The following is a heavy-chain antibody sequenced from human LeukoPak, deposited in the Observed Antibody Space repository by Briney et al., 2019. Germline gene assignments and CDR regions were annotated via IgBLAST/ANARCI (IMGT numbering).Heavy chain of an antibody. Sequence: ASVKVSCKASGYTFTGYYMHWVRQAPGQGLEWMGWINPNSGGTNYAQKFQGRVTMTRDTSISTAYMELSRLRSDDTAVYYCARGSIAAAGKEGSDYWGQGTLVTVSS. V-gene: IGHV1-2*02. J-gene: IGHJ4*02. D-gene: IGHD6-13*01. CDR2: INPNSGGT. CDR3: ARGSIAAAGKEGSDY. CDR1: GYTFTGYY.